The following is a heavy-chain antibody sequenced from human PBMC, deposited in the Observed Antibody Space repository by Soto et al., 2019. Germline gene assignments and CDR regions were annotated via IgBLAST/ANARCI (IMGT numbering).Heavy chain of an antibody. D-gene: IGHD3-10*01. V-gene: IGHV3-30*03. CDR3: ARGEGRNRHDTRSDY. J-gene: IGHJ4*02. CDR1: GFTFTNHG. CDR2: ISYNGIDK. Sequence: QMHQVESGGGVVQPGMSLRLSCAVSGFTFTNHGIHWVRQAPGKGLEWVADISYNGIDKWYADSVKGRFTISRDNFGDTAYLQMNGLSPEDTALYYCARGEGRNRHDTRSDYWGQGTLVTVSS.